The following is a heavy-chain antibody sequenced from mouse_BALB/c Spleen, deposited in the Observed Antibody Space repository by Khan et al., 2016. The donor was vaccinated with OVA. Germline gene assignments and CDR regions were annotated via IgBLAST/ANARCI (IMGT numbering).Heavy chain of an antibody. CDR1: GYTFTYYV. V-gene: IGHV1-81*01. Sequence: VQLQQSGPELVKPGASVKMSCKASGYTFTYYVITWVKQRTGQGLEWIGEIYPGSDNAYYNERFKGKATLTADKSSNTTHMQLSSLTSEDSAVYFCARGEGYYVDFDYWGQGTTLTVSS. CDR2: IYPGSDNA. J-gene: IGHJ2*01. D-gene: IGHD2-3*01. CDR3: ARGEGYYVDFDY.